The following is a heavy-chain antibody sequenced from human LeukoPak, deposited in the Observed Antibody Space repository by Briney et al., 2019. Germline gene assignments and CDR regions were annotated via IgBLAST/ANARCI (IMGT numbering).Heavy chain of an antibody. J-gene: IGHJ6*03. Sequence: GGSLRLSCAASGFTVSSNYMSWVRQAPGKGLEWVSVIYSGGSTYYADSVKGRFTISRDNSKNTLYLQMNSLRAEDTAVYYCARGPQLYYYYYMDVWGKGTTVTVSS. CDR3: ARGPQLYYYYYMDV. V-gene: IGHV3-66*01. D-gene: IGHD1-1*01. CDR1: GFTVSSNY. CDR2: IYSGGST.